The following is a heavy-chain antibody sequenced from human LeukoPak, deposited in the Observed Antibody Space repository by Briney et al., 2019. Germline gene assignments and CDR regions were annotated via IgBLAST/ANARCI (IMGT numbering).Heavy chain of an antibody. D-gene: IGHD6-19*01. CDR2: FSGSGAST. J-gene: IGHJ4*02. Sequence: GGSLRLSCAASGFTFSTFAMSWVRQAPGTGLEWFSCFSGSGASTYYADSVKGRFTISRDNSKNTLYLQMNSLRAEDTAVYYCAKMVHTEQWLVPFDYWGQGTLVTVSS. CDR1: GFTFSTFA. CDR3: AKMVHTEQWLVPFDY. V-gene: IGHV3-23*01.